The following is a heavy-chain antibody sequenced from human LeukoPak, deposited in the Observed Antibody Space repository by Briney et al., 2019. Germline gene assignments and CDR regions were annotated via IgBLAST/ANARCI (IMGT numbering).Heavy chain of an antibody. J-gene: IGHJ4*02. Sequence: ASVKVSCKASGYTFTGYYMHWVRQAPGQGLEWMGRINPNSGGTNYAQKFQGRVTMTRDTSISTAYMELSRLRSDDTAVYYCARGYMAYYHDSAGYWGQGTLVTVSS. D-gene: IGHD3-22*01. CDR2: INPNSGGT. V-gene: IGHV1-2*06. CDR1: GYTFTGYY. CDR3: ARGYMAYYHDSAGY.